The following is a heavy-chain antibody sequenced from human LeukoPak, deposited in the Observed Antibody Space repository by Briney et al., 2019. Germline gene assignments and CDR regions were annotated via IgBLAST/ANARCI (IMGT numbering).Heavy chain of an antibody. J-gene: IGHJ4*02. CDR1: GFTFSSYA. CDR3: ARSRDGYYFDY. V-gene: IGHV3-23*01. Sequence: GGSLRLSCAASGFTFSSYAMSWVRQAPGKGLEWVSAISGSGGSTYYADSVKGRFTISRDNAKNSLYLQMNSLRAEDTAVYYCARSRDGYYFDYWGRGTLVTVSS. D-gene: IGHD5-24*01. CDR2: ISGSGGST.